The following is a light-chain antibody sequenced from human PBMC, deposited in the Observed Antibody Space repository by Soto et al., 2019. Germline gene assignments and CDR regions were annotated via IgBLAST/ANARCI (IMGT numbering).Light chain of an antibody. Sequence: QAAVTQSPSASASLGASVKLTCTLSSGHSSYAIAWHQQQPEKGPRYLMKLNSDGSHSKGDGIPDRFSGSSSGAERYLTISSLQSEDEADYYCQTWGTGVVFGGGTKLTVL. V-gene: IGLV4-69*01. CDR2: LNSDGSH. CDR3: QTWGTGVV. J-gene: IGLJ2*01. CDR1: SGHSSYA.